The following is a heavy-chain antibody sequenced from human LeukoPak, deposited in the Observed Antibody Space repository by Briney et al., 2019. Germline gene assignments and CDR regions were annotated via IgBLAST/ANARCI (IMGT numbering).Heavy chain of an antibody. Sequence: PSETLSLTCAVYGGSFSSYYWSWIRQPPGKGLEWIGEINHSGSTNYNPSLKSRVTISVDTSKNQFSLKLSSVTAADTAVYYCARYSSGWYPYNWFDPWGQGTLVTVSS. CDR3: ARYSSGWYPYNWFDP. CDR1: GGSFSSYY. J-gene: IGHJ5*02. V-gene: IGHV4-34*01. CDR2: INHSGST. D-gene: IGHD6-19*01.